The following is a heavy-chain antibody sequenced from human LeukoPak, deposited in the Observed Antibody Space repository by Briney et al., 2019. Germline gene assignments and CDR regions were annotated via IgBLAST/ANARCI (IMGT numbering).Heavy chain of an antibody. CDR1: GFTFSSYW. CDR3: ATLRDGWEWELLGAFDI. V-gene: IGHV3-23*01. J-gene: IGHJ3*02. D-gene: IGHD1-26*01. Sequence: PGGSLRLSCAASGFTFSSYWMSWVRQAPGKGLEWVSAISGSGGSTYYADSVKGRFTISRDNSKNTLYLQMNSLRAEDTAVYYCATLRDGWEWELLGAFDIWGQGTMVTVSS. CDR2: ISGSGGST.